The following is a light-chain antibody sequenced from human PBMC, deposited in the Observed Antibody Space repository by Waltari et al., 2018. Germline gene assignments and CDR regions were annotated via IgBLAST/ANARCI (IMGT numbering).Light chain of an antibody. Sequence: QSVLTQPPSVSGAPGQRVTISCTGSSSNIGAGYDVHWYQQLPGTAPKLLIYGNSNRPSGVPDRFSVSKSGTSASLAITGLQAEDEADYYCQSYDNSLSGWVFGGGTKVTIL. CDR3: QSYDNSLSGWV. CDR1: SSNIGAGYD. V-gene: IGLV1-40*01. J-gene: IGLJ3*02. CDR2: GNS.